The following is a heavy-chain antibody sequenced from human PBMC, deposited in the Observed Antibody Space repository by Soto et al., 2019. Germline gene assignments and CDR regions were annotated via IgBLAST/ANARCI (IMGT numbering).Heavy chain of an antibody. CDR1: GYTFTSYG. CDR2: INAANGDT. CDR3: ARGYCSGGSCFLSYYYYYGMDV. D-gene: IGHD2-15*01. V-gene: IGHV1-3*01. Sequence: ASVKVSCKASGYTFTSYGIHWVRQAPGQRLEWMGWINAANGDTKYSPKFQGRVTITRDTSASTAYMELSSLRSEDTAVYYCARGYCSGGSCFLSYYYYYGMDVWGQGTTVTVSS. J-gene: IGHJ6*02.